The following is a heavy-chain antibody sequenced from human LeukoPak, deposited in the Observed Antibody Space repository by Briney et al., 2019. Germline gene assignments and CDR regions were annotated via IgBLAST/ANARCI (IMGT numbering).Heavy chain of an antibody. J-gene: IGHJ6*02. CDR3: ARGDDSSGYYPYYYYYYGMDV. CDR2: INSDGSST. V-gene: IGHV3-74*01. D-gene: IGHD3-22*01. Sequence: GGSLRLSCAASGFTFSSYWMHWVRQAPGKGLVWVSRINSDGSSTRYADSVKGRFTISRDNAKNTLYLQMNSLRAEDTAVYYCARGDDSSGYYPYYYYYYGMDVWGQGTTVTVSS. CDR1: GFTFSSYW.